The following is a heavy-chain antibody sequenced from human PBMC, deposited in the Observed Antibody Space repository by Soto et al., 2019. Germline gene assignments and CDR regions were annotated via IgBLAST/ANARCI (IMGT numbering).Heavy chain of an antibody. V-gene: IGHV3-30*18. J-gene: IGHJ4*02. CDR1: GFTFSSYG. CDR2: ISYDGSNK. CDR3: AKPGYYYDILTGYHPSYYFDY. D-gene: IGHD3-9*01. Sequence: QVQLVESGGGVVQPGRSLRLSCAASGFTFSSYGMHWVRQAPGKGLEWVAVISYDGSNKYYADSVKGRFTISRDNSKNTLYLQMNSLRAEDTAVYYCAKPGYYYDILTGYHPSYYFDYWGQGTLVTVSS.